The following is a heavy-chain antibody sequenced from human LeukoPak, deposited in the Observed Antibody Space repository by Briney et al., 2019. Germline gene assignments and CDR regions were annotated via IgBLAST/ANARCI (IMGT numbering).Heavy chain of an antibody. Sequence: GGSLRLSCAASGFTFSSYSMNWVRQTPGKGLEWVSSISSSSTYIYYADSVKGRFTISRDNAKNSLYLQMNSLRAEDTAVYYCARSGGPGLIDYWGQGTLVTVSS. V-gene: IGHV3-21*04. CDR3: ARSGGPGLIDY. D-gene: IGHD4-23*01. CDR2: ISSSSTYI. CDR1: GFTFSSYS. J-gene: IGHJ4*02.